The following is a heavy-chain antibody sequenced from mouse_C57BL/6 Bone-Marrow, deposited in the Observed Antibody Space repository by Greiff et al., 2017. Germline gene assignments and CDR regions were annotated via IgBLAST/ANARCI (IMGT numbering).Heavy chain of an antibody. CDR2: ISGGGGNP. V-gene: IGHV5-9*01. J-gene: IGHJ1*03. CDR3: SRQVTTVLATKYFDV. D-gene: IGHD1-1*01. Sequence: ESGGGLVKPGGSLKLSCAASGFTFRSYTMSWVRQTPEKRLQWVAAISGGGGNPYYPDSVQGRFTISRDNDKNLLYLQMSSLRSEDTSLYYCSRQVTTVLATKYFDVWGTGTTVTVSS. CDR1: GFTFRSYT.